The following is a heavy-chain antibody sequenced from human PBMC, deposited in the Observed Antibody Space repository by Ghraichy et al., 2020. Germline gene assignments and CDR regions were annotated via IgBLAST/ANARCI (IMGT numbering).Heavy chain of an antibody. V-gene: IGHV4-34*01. CDR3: ARVGPYAFDI. J-gene: IGHJ3*02. CDR2: INHSGST. CDR1: GGSFSGYY. Sequence: SETLSLTCAVYGGSFSGYYWSWIRQPPGKGLEWIGEINHSGSTNYNPSLKSRVTISVDTSKNQFSLKLSSVTAADTAVYYCARVGPYAFDIWGQGTMVTVSS.